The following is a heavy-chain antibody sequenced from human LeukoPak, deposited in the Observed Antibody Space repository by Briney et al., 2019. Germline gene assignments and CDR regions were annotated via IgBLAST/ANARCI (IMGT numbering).Heavy chain of an antibody. V-gene: IGHV4-59*01. J-gene: IGHJ4*02. CDR1: GGSISSYC. CDR3: ARGGYSGSHFDY. CDR2: IYYSGST. Sequence: SETLSLTCTVSGGSISSYCWSWIRQPPGKGLEWIGYIYYSGSTNYNPSLKSRVTISVDTSKNQFSLKLSSVTAADTAVYYCARGGYSGSHFDYWGQGTLVTVSS. D-gene: IGHD1-26*01.